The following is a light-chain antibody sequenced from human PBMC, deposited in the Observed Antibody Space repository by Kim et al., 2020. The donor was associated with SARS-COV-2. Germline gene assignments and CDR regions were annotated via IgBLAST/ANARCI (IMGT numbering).Light chain of an antibody. Sequence: EIVLTQSPATLSLSPGKRATLSCRASQSVSSYLAWYQQKPGQAPRLLIYDASNRATGIPARFSGSGSGTDFTLTISSLEPEDFAVYYCQQHSNWPVTFGQGTKVDIK. CDR2: DAS. CDR1: QSVSSY. V-gene: IGKV3-11*01. CDR3: QQHSNWPVT. J-gene: IGKJ1*01.